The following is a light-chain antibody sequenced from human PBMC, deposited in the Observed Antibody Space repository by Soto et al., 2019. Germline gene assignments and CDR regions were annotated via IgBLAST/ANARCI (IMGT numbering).Light chain of an antibody. Sequence: IVMTQSPDSLAVSLGERATINCKSSQNILYSSNNKNYLAWYQQKPGQPPKLLIYWASTRESGVPDRFSGSGSGTDFTLTISSLQAEDVAVHYGQQYYNTPRTFGGGTKVEIK. J-gene: IGKJ4*01. CDR1: QNILYSSNNKNY. CDR3: QQYYNTPRT. CDR2: WAS. V-gene: IGKV4-1*01.